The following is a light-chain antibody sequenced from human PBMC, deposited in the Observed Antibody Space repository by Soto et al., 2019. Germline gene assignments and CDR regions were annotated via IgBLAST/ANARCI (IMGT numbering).Light chain of an antibody. Sequence: DIQMTQSPSTLSASIGDRVAITCRASDNIGPWVAWYQQKPGKAPKLLIYKASSLQSGVPSRFSGSGSGTEFTLTISSLQPDDFATYYCQQYVTAFRSFGQGTKVDIK. V-gene: IGKV1-5*03. J-gene: IGKJ1*01. CDR1: DNIGPW. CDR2: KAS. CDR3: QQYVTAFRS.